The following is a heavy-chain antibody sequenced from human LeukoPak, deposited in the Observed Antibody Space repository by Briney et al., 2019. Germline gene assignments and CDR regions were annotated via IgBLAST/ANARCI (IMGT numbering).Heavy chain of an antibody. D-gene: IGHD6-6*01. CDR3: ARHGPLSRFSSSSGWFDP. Sequence: SETLSLTCAVYGGSFSGYYWSWIRQPPGKGLEWIGEINHSGSTNYNPSLKSRVTISVDASKNQFSLKLSSVTAADTAVYYCARHGPLSRFSSSSGWFDPWGQGTLVTVSS. CDR2: INHSGST. CDR1: GGSFSGYY. V-gene: IGHV4-34*01. J-gene: IGHJ5*02.